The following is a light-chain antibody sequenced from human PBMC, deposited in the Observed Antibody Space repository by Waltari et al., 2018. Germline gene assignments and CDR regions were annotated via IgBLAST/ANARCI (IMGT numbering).Light chain of an antibody. J-gene: IGKJ1*01. V-gene: IGKV3-20*01. CDR1: QSVGRS. CDR3: QMYVRLPAT. CDR2: DAF. Sequence: SARASQSVGRSFAWYRQKPGQAPRLLIYDAFTRATGIADRFSGSGSGTDFSLTISRLDPEDFAVYYCQMYVRLPATFGQGTKVEIK.